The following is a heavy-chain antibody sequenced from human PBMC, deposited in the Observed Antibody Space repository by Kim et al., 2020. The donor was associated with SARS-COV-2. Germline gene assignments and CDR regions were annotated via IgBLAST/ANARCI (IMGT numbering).Heavy chain of an antibody. V-gene: IGHV1-18*04. Sequence: ASVKVSCKASGYTFTSYGISWVRQAPGQGLEWMGWISAYNGNTNYAQKLQGRVTMTTDTSTSTAYMELRSLRSDDTAVYYCARAPLPRMWGSYSYYFDYWGQGTLVTVSS. CDR3: ARAPLPRMWGSYSYYFDY. J-gene: IGHJ4*02. CDR1: GYTFTSYG. CDR2: ISAYNGNT. D-gene: IGHD3-16*01.